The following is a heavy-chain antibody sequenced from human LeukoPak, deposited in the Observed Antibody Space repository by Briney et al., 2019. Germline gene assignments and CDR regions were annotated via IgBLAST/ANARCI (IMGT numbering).Heavy chain of an antibody. CDR2: IYPADSDT. J-gene: IGHJ4*02. V-gene: IGHV5-51*01. Sequence: GESLKISCRVSGYIFTNYWIGWVRQMPGKGLESMGIIYPADSDTTYSPSFQGQVTISADMSIDTVYLQWSSLKASDTAMYYCARHQIVGATRSPFDYWGQGTLVTVSS. CDR3: ARHQIVGATRSPFDY. CDR1: GYIFTNYW. D-gene: IGHD1-26*01.